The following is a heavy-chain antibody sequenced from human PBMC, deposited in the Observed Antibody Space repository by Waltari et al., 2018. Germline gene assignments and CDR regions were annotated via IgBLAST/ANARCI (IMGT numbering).Heavy chain of an antibody. CDR3: ATAFGRIVAEQNWFDP. J-gene: IGHJ5*02. CDR1: GGTFSSYA. D-gene: IGHD2-15*01. CDR2: IIPSFGTA. V-gene: IGHV1-69*08. Sequence: QVQLVQSGAEVKKPGSSVKVSCKASGGTFSSYAISWVRQAPGQGLEWMGRIIPSFGTANYAGKFQGRVTITADTSTDTAYMELSSLRSEDTAVYYCATAFGRIVAEQNWFDPWGQGTLVTVSS.